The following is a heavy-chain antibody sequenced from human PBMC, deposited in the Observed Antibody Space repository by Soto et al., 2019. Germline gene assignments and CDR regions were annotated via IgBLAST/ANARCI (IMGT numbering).Heavy chain of an antibody. V-gene: IGHV1-69*13. D-gene: IGHD3-22*01. CDR1: GGTFSSYA. CDR3: ARNPSYYYDSSGPPDY. J-gene: IGHJ4*02. CDR2: IIPIFGTA. Sequence: GASVKVSCKASGGTFSSYAISWVRQAPGQGPEWMGGIIPIFGTANYAQKFQGRVTITADESTSTAYMELSSLRSEDTAVYYCARNPSYYYDSSGPPDYWGQGTLVTVSS.